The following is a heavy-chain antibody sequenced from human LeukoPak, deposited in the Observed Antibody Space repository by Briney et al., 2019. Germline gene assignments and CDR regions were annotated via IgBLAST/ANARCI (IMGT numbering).Heavy chain of an antibody. CDR1: GYTFTSYD. V-gene: IGHV1-8*01. CDR3: ARRSSSWSRFNWFDP. J-gene: IGHJ5*02. CDR2: MNPNSGNT. Sequence: ASVKVSCKASGYTFTSYDINWVRQATGQGLECMGWMNPNSGNTGYAQKFQGRVTMTRNTSISTAYMELSSLRSGDTAVYYCARRSSSWSRFNWFDPWGQGTLVTVSS. D-gene: IGHD6-13*01.